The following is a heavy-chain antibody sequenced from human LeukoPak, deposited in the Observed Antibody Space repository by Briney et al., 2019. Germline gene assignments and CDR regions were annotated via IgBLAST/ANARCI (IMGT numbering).Heavy chain of an antibody. V-gene: IGHV4-39*01. CDR3: ARRLYDSSGYDL. J-gene: IGHJ3*01. CDR2: IYYSGST. D-gene: IGHD3-22*01. CDR1: GGSISSSSYY. Sequence: KPSETLSLTCTVSGGSISSSSYYWGWIRQPPGKGLEWIGSIYYSGSTYYNPSLKSRVTISVDTSKSQFSLKLSSVTAADTAVYYCARRLYDSSGYDLWGQGTMVTVSS.